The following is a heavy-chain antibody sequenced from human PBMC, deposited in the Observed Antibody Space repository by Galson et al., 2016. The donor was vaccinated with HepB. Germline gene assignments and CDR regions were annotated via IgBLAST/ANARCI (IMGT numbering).Heavy chain of an antibody. D-gene: IGHD6-19*01. CDR2: IYYSGST. J-gene: IGHJ4*02. CDR3: ARLRWRIAVAGSLESGNYFFDS. V-gene: IGHV4-39*01. CDR1: GGSISSSSYF. Sequence: SETLSLTCTVSGGSISSSSYFWGWIRQPPGKGLECIGSIYYSGSTYYNPSLKSRVTISVDTSKNQFSLRLSSVIAADTAVYYCARLRWRIAVAGSLESGNYFFDSWGQGTLVTVSS.